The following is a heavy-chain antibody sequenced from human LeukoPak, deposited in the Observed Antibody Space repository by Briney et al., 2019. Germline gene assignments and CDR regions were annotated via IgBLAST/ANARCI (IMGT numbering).Heavy chain of an antibody. CDR1: GYTFTGYY. CDR2: INPNSGGT. Sequence: AASVKVSCKASGYTFTGYYMHWVRQAPGQGLEWMGWINPNSGGTNYAQKCQGRVTMTRDTSISTAYTELSRLRSDDTAVYYCARGGWFRWELPSPTSTLDYWGQGTLVAVSS. D-gene: IGHD1-26*01. J-gene: IGHJ4*02. CDR3: ARGGWFRWELPSPTSTLDY. V-gene: IGHV1-2*02.